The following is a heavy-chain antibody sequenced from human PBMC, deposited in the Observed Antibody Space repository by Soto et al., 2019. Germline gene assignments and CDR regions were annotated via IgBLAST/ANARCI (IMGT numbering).Heavy chain of an antibody. V-gene: IGHV3-23*01. J-gene: IGHJ4*02. Sequence: EVQLLESGGGLVQPGGSLRLSCAASGFTFSNYAMSWVRQAPGKGLEWVSSIGGSGESTYYADSVKGRHSISSDNSKNKVYLQMNSLRADDTAVDYCAKDSRGSWSYSLYRFDNWSQGTLDSGAS. CDR3: AKDSRGSWSYSLYRFDN. CDR2: IGGSGEST. D-gene: IGHD3-10*01. CDR1: GFTFSNYA.